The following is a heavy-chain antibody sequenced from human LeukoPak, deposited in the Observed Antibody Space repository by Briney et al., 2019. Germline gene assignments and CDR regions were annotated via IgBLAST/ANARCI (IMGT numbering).Heavy chain of an antibody. J-gene: IGHJ4*02. V-gene: IGHV1-8*01. CDR3: ARVGSGSYYVFDY. D-gene: IGHD3-10*01. CDR2: MNPNSGNT. CDR1: GYTFTSYD. Sequence: ASVTVSCKASGYTFTSYDINWVRQAPGQGLEWMGWMNPNSGNTGYAQKFQGRVTMTRNTSISTAYMELSSLRSEDTAVYYCARVGSGSYYVFDYWGQGTLVTVSS.